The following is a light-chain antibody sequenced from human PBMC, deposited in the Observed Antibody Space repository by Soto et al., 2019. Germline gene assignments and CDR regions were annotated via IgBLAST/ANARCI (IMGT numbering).Light chain of an antibody. CDR3: VLYMGTDVL. CDR2: NTN. CDR1: SGSVSSSHY. V-gene: IGLV8-61*01. J-gene: IGLJ2*01. Sequence: QAVVTQEPSFSVSPGGTVTLTCGLSSGSVSSSHYPSWYQQTPGQTPRALIYNTNSRSSGVPDRLSGSILGNKAALTITGAQAEDESDYYCVLYMGTDVLFGGGTKVTVL.